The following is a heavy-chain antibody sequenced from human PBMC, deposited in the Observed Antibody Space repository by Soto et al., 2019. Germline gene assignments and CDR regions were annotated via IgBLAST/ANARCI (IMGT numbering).Heavy chain of an antibody. Sequence: PSETLSLTCTVSGGSISSSSYYWGWIRQPPGKGLEWIGYVSSTGSTNYNPSLKSRLTMSLDTSTNEVSLSLTSVTAADAAVYFCARFSPPRKSYDSNPGWFDPWGQGIMVTVSS. J-gene: IGHJ5*02. CDR1: GGSISSSSYY. CDR3: ARFSPPRKSYDSNPGWFDP. V-gene: IGHV4-61*05. CDR2: VSSTGST. D-gene: IGHD3-22*01.